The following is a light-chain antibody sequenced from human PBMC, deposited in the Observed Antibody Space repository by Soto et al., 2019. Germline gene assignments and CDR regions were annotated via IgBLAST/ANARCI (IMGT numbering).Light chain of an antibody. CDR2: DAS. CDR3: QQRTNWPIT. CDR1: QSVSIY. J-gene: IGKJ5*01. Sequence: EIVLTQSPATLSLSPGERATLSCRASQSVSIYLAWYQQKPGQAPRLLIYDASNRATGIPARFSGSGSGTDFPLTISSLEPEDFAVYYCQQRTNWPITFGQGTRLEIK. V-gene: IGKV3-11*01.